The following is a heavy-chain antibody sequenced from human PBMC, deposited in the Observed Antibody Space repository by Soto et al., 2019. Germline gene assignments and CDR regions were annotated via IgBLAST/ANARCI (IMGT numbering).Heavy chain of an antibody. V-gene: IGHV4-30-4*02. CDR2: IYYSGST. D-gene: IGHD7-27*01. CDR3: AREPGY. J-gene: IGHJ4*02. CDR1: GGSIRSGDYY. Sequence: PSDTLSLTGTVSGGSIRSGDYYLSWIHQPPGRGLESIGYIYYSGSTYYNPSLKSRVTISVDTSKNQFSLKLSSVTAAETAVYYCAREPGYWGQGTLVTVSP.